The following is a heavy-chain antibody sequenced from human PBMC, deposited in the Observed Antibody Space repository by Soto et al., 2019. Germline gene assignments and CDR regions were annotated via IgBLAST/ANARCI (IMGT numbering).Heavy chain of an antibody. CDR1: GGSISSYY. D-gene: IGHD5-18*01. CDR3: ARDYGYSYGSNYYYYYGMDV. Sequence: KPSETLSLTCTVSGGSISSYYLSWTRQPPGKGLEWIGYIYYSGSTNYNPSLKSRVTISVDTSKNQFSLKLSSVTAADTAVYYCARDYGYSYGSNYYYYYGMDVWGQGTTVTVSS. CDR2: IYYSGST. V-gene: IGHV4-59*01. J-gene: IGHJ6*02.